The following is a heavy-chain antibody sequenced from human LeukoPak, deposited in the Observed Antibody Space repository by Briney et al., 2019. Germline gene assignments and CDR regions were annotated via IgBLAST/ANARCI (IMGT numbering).Heavy chain of an antibody. V-gene: IGHV3-30*04. J-gene: IGHJ4*02. CDR3: ARDWFGESAFDY. CDR1: GFTLSSYA. Sequence: PGGSLRLSCAASGFTLSSYAMSWVRQAPGKGLEWVAVISYDGSNKYYADSVKGRFTISRDNSKNTLYLQMNSLRAEDTAVYYCARDWFGESAFDYWGQGTLVTVSS. CDR2: ISYDGSNK. D-gene: IGHD3-10*01.